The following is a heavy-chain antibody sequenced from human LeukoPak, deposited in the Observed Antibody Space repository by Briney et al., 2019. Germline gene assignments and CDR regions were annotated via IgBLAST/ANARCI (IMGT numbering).Heavy chain of an antibody. Sequence: ASVKVSCKASGYTFTGYYMHWVRQAPGQGLEWMGWINPNSGGTNYAQKFQGRVTMTRDTSISTAYMELSRLRSDDTAVYYCATGGGPLRYFDWLPPPDYWGQGTLVTVSS. J-gene: IGHJ4*02. D-gene: IGHD3-9*01. CDR3: ATGGGPLRYFDWLPPPDY. CDR2: INPNSGGT. V-gene: IGHV1-2*02. CDR1: GYTFTGYY.